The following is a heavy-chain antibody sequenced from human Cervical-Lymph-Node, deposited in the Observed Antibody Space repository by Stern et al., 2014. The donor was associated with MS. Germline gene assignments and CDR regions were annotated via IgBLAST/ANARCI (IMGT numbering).Heavy chain of an antibody. Sequence: VQLVESGGGVVQPGRSLRLSCAASGFTFSSYDMHWVRQAPGKVLEWVAVISYDGSNKYYADSVKGRFTISRDNSKNTLYLQMNSLRAEDTAVYYCAKGPVWNWYFDLWGRGTLVTVSS. D-gene: IGHD3-16*01. V-gene: IGHV3-30*18. J-gene: IGHJ2*01. CDR3: AKGPVWNWYFDL. CDR2: ISYDGSNK. CDR1: GFTFSSYD.